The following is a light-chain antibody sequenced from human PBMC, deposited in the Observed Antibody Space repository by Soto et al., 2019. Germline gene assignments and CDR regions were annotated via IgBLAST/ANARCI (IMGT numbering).Light chain of an antibody. CDR3: QQANSISIT. CDR1: QGIRSA. Sequence: IQMTQSPSSVSASVGDRVTITCRASQGIRSAVAWYQQKPGKAPKLLISDASSLQSGVPSRFSGSGSGTDFTLTITSLQPEDFATYYCQQANSISITFGQGTRLEIK. J-gene: IGKJ5*01. V-gene: IGKV1-13*02. CDR2: DAS.